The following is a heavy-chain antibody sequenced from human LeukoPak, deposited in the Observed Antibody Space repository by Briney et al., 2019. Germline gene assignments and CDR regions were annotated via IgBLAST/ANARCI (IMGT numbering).Heavy chain of an antibody. D-gene: IGHD1-14*01. CDR2: INPSGGST. CDR1: GYTFTSYY. Sequence: ASVKVSCKASGYTFTSYYMHWVRQAPRQGLEWMGIINPSGGSTSYAQKFQGRVTMTRDTSTSTVYMELSSLRSEDTAVYYCARTPNPGASSPRWFDPWGQGTLVTVSS. V-gene: IGHV1-46*01. J-gene: IGHJ5*02. CDR3: ARTPNPGASSPRWFDP.